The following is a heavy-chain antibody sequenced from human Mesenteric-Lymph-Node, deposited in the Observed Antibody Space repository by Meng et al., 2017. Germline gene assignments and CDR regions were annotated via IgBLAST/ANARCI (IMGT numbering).Heavy chain of an antibody. CDR3: ARGRSCGGDS. D-gene: IGHD2-21*01. CDR2: IWYDGSNK. CDR1: GFTFSSYG. V-gene: IGHV3-33*01. J-gene: IGHJ4*02. Sequence: GESLKISCAASGFTFSSYGMHWVRQAPGKGLEWVAVIWYDGSNKYYADSVKGRFTISRDNSKNTQYLQMNSLRAEDTAVYYCARGRSCGGDSFGQGTLVTVSS.